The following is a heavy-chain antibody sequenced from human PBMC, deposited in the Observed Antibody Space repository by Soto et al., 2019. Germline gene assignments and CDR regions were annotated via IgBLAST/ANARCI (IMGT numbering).Heavy chain of an antibody. Sequence: QVQLVQSGAEVKKPGSFLKVSCKASGATYSPFIAYAISWLRQAPGXGLEWMXSIIPLGSSQHYAEGFQGRATISADSTTFTVSLELTNLTSDDAAVYFCARSCDRCGGDCYSVYAAFDLWGQGTAVTVSS. V-gene: IGHV1-69*04. D-gene: IGHD2-21*02. J-gene: IGHJ3*01. CDR2: IIPLGSSQ. CDR1: GATYSPFIAYA. CDR3: ARSCDRCGGDCYSVYAAFDL.